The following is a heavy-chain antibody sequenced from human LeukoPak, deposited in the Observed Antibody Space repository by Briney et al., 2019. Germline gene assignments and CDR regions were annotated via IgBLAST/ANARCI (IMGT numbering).Heavy chain of an antibody. J-gene: IGHJ4*02. CDR3: ARVVTMIVVAELDY. D-gene: IGHD3-22*01. V-gene: IGHV1-18*01. Sequence: ASVKVSCKASGYTFTSYGISWVRQAPGQGLEWMGWISAYNGNTNYAQKLQGRVTMTTDTPTSTAYMELRSLRSDDTAVYYCARVVTMIVVAELDYWGQGTLVTVSS. CDR2: ISAYNGNT. CDR1: GYTFTSYG.